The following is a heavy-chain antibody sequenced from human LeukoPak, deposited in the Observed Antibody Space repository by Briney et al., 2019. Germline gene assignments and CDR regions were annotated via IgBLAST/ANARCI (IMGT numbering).Heavy chain of an antibody. CDR1: GGSISSSSYY. D-gene: IGHD3-22*01. CDR3: ARQLAYYYDSTPGFYFDY. CDR2: IYYSGST. Sequence: SETLSLTCTVSGGSISSSSYYWGWIRQPPGKGLEWIGSIYYSGSTYYNPSLKSRVTISVDTFKNQFSLKLSSVTAADTAVYYCARQLAYYYDSTPGFYFDYWGQGTLVTVSS. J-gene: IGHJ4*02. V-gene: IGHV4-39*01.